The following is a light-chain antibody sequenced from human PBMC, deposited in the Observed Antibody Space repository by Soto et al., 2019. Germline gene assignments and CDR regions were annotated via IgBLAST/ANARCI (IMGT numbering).Light chain of an antibody. J-gene: IGLJ2*01. CDR1: SSDVGTYNS. CDR2: EVS. CDR3: CSYAGSYTFVV. V-gene: IGLV2-14*01. Sequence: QSALIQPASVSGSPGQSITISCTGISSDVGTYNSVSWYQQDPGKAPQLMIYEVSNRPSGVSNRFSGSKSGNTASLTISGLQAEDEADYYCCSYAGSYTFVVFGGGTKLTVL.